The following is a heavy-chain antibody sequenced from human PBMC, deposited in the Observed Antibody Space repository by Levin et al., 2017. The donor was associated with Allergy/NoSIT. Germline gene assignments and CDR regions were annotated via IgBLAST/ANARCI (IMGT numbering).Heavy chain of an antibody. CDR2: ISYDGSNK. CDR3: AKLGGEYNLYYGMDV. V-gene: IGHV3-30*18. J-gene: IGHJ6*02. CDR1: GFTFSSYG. D-gene: IGHD1-20*01. Sequence: GESLKISCAASGFTFSSYGMHWVRQAPGKGLEWVAVISYDGSNKYYADSVKGRFTISRDNSKNTLYLQMNSLRAEDTAVYYCAKLGGEYNLYYGMDVWGQGTTVTVSS.